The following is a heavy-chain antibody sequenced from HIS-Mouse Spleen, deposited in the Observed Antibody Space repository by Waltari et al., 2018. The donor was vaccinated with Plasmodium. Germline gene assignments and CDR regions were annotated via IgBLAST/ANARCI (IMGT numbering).Heavy chain of an antibody. CDR3: ARRGGSYYYFDY. V-gene: IGHV4-39*01. J-gene: IGHJ4*02. D-gene: IGHD1-26*01. Sequence: QLQLQESGPGLVKPSETLSLTCTVSGGSLSSSSSYWGWIRQPPGKGLEWIGSIYYSGSTYYNPSLKSRVTISVDTSKNQFSLKLSSVTAADTAVYYCARRGGSYYYFDYWGQGTLVTVSS. CDR2: IYYSGST. CDR1: GGSLSSSSSY.